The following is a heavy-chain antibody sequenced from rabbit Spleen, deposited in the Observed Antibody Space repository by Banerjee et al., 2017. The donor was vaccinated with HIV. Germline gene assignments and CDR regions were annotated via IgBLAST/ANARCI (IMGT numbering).Heavy chain of an antibody. CDR1: GFSFNNNYY. D-gene: IGHD2-1*01. Sequence: QSLEESGGDLVKPGASLTLTCTASGFSFNNNYYMCLVRQAPGKGLEYIACIYAGSSVSTYYANWAKGRFTITKTSSTTVTLQMTSLTAADTATYFCARGSAMMTMVITGYYFTLWGPGTLVTVS. J-gene: IGHJ4*01. CDR3: ARGSAMMTMVITGYYFTL. CDR2: IYAGSSVST. V-gene: IGHV1S40*01.